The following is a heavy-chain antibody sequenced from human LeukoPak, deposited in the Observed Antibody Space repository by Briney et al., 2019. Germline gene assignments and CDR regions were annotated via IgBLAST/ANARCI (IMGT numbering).Heavy chain of an antibody. J-gene: IGHJ4*02. CDR1: GYTFTSYY. CDR2: INPSGGST. V-gene: IGHV1-46*01. D-gene: IGHD3-22*01. CDR3: ARDYTTYSSGYYYDY. Sequence: GASVKVSCKASGYTFTSYYMHWVRQAPGQGLEWMGIINPSGGSTSYAQKFQGRVTMTRDMSTSTVYMELSSLRSEDTAVYYCARDYTTYSSGYYYDYWGQGTLVTVSS.